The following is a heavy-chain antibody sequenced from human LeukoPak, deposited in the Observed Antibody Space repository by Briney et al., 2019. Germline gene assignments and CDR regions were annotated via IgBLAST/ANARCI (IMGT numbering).Heavy chain of an antibody. CDR1: GFTFSSYA. J-gene: IGHJ4*02. CDR3: AKTPPYCSSTSCPFDY. CDR2: ISGSGGST. D-gene: IGHD2-2*01. Sequence: GGSLRLSCAASGFTFSSYAMSWVRQAPGKGLEWVSAISGSGGSTYYADSVKGRFTISRDNSKNTLYLQMNSLRAEDTAVYYCAKTPPYCSSTSCPFDYWGPGTLVTVSS. V-gene: IGHV3-23*01.